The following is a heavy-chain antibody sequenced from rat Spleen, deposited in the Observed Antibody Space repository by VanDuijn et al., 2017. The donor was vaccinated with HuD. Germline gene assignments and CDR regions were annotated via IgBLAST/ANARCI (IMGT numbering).Heavy chain of an antibody. V-gene: IGHV5-31*01. CDR3: TRGVYYGYNAFAY. CDR1: GFTFENYW. Sequence: EVQLVESGGGLVQPGRSLKLSCETSGFTFENYWMTWIRQAPGKGLEWVASISNTGGTTNYPDSVKGRITISRDNAKSTLYVQMNSLRSEDTATYYLTRGVYYGYNAFAYWGQGTLVTVSS. CDR2: ISNTGGTT. D-gene: IGHD1-9*01. J-gene: IGHJ3*01.